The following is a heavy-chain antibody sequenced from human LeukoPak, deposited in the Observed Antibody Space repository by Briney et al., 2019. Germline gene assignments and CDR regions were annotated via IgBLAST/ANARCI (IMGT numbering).Heavy chain of an antibody. J-gene: IGHJ4*02. V-gene: IGHV4-61*01. D-gene: IGHD3-10*01. CDR2: IYYSGST. CDR1: GGSVSSGSYY. Sequence: SETLSLTCTVSGGSVSSGSYYWRWIRQPPGKGLEWIGYIYYSGSTNYNPSLKSRVTISVDTSKNQFSLKLSSVTAADTAVYYCARELLWFGIFDYWGQGTLVTVSS. CDR3: ARELLWFGIFDY.